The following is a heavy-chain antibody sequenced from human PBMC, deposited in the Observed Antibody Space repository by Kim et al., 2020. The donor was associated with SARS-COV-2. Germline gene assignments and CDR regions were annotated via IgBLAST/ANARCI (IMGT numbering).Heavy chain of an antibody. CDR3: ARVAYAPHLKVLRFLEWPLGSDSNWFDP. CDR2: ISAYNGNT. Sequence: ASVKVSCKASGYTFTSYGISWVRQAPGQGLEWMGWISAYNGNTNYAQKLQGRVTMTTDTSTSTAYMELRSLRSDDTAVYYCARVAYAPHLKVLRFLEWPLGSDSNWFDPWGQGTLVTVSA. J-gene: IGHJ5*02. V-gene: IGHV1-18*01. CDR1: GYTFTSYG. D-gene: IGHD3-3*01.